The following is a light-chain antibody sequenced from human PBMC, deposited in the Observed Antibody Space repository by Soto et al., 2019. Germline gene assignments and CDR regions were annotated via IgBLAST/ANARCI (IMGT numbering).Light chain of an antibody. J-gene: IGLJ1*01. V-gene: IGLV2-23*01. CDR2: EGS. CDR1: SSDVGSYNL. CDR3: CSYACSSTVPC. Sequence: QSALTQPASVSGSPGQPITISCTGTSSDVGSYNLVSWYQQHPGKSPKLMIYEGSKRPAGVSNRFSGSKSGNTASLTISGLQAEDEADYYCCSYACSSTVPCFGTVTKLTV.